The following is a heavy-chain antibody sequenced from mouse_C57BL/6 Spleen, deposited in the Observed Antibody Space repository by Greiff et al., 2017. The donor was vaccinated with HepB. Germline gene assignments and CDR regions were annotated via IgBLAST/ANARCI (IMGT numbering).Heavy chain of an antibody. CDR1: GYTFTSYW. D-gene: IGHD4-1*01. CDR3: AREENWEGFDD. J-gene: IGHJ2*01. V-gene: IGHV1-64*01. CDR2: IHPNSGST. Sequence: QVQLQQPGAELVKPGASVKLSCKASGYTFTSYWMHWVKQRPGQGLEWIGMIHPNSGSTNYNEKFKSKATLTVDKSSSTAYMQRSSLTSEDSAVYYCAREENWEGFDDWGQGTTLTVSS.